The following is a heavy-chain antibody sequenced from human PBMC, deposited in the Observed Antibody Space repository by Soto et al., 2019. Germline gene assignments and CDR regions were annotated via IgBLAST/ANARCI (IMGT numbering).Heavy chain of an antibody. CDR2: INSDGSST. V-gene: IGHV3-74*01. D-gene: IGHD6-13*01. Sequence: GGSLRLSCAASGFTFSSYWMHWVRQAPGKGLVWVSRINSDGSSTSYADSVKGRFTISRDNSKNTLYLQMNSLRAEDTAVYYCAKDRQRSSWLFDPWGQGTLVTVSS. CDR3: AKDRQRSSWLFDP. J-gene: IGHJ5*02. CDR1: GFTFSSYW.